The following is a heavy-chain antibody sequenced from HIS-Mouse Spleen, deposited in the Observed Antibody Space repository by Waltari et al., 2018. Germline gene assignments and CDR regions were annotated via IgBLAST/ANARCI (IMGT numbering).Heavy chain of an antibody. J-gene: IGHJ2*01. CDR3: AREIPYSSSWYDWYFDL. Sequence: QLQLQESGPGLVKPSETLSLTCTVSGGSISSSSYYWGWIRQPPGKGLEWIGRIYYSGRTYYNPALKGRVTISGEPSKSQCSLKVSSVAAADTAVYYCAREIPYSSSWYDWYFDLWGRGTLVTVSS. V-gene: IGHV4-39*07. CDR2: IYYSGRT. CDR1: GGSISSSSYY. D-gene: IGHD6-13*01.